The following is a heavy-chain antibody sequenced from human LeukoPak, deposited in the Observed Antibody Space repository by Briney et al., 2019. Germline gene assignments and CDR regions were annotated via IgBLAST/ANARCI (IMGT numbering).Heavy chain of an antibody. CDR2: VRSKAYGGTT. CDR1: GFTFGDYA. V-gene: IGHV3-49*04. J-gene: IGHJ5*02. D-gene: IGHD2-2*01. CDR3: TRDRSSSSHCGSFDP. Sequence: GGSLRLSCTASGFTFGDYAMSWVRQAPGKGLEWVGFVRSKAYGGTTEYAASVKGRSTISRDDSKSIAYLQMNSLKTEDTAVYYCTRDRSSSSHCGSFDPWGQGTLVTVSS.